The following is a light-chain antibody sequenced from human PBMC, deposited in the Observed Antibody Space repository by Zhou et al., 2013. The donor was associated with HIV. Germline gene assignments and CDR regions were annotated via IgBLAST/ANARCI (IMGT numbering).Light chain of an antibody. CDR1: QSLLHSDGKTY. J-gene: IGKJ5*01. V-gene: IGKV2-28*01. CDR2: LGS. CDR3: MQGTHWPPVA. Sequence: DTVMTQTPLSLSVTPGQPASISCKSSQSLLHSDGKTYLYWYLQKPGQSPQLLIYLGSTRASGVPDRFSGSGSRTDFTLKISRVEAEDVGVYYCMQGTHWPPVAFGQGTRLEIK.